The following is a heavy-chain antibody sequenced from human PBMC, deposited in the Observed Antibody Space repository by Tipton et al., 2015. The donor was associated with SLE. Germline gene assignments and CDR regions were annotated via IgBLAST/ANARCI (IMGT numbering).Heavy chain of an antibody. J-gene: IGHJ4*02. D-gene: IGHD2-15*01. V-gene: IGHV4-59*08. Sequence: TLSLTCTVSGGSISSKYWSWIRQPPGKGLEWIGYLFYSGNSNYNPSLNSRVTISVDTSKNQFSLKLSSVTAADTAVYYCAAHAAGRGGSGYWGQGTLVTVSS. CDR2: LFYSGNS. CDR3: AAHAAGRGGSGY. CDR1: GGSISSKY.